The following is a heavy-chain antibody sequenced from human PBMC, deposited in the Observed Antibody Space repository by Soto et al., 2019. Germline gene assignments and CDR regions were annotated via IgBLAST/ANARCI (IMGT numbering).Heavy chain of an antibody. D-gene: IGHD3-22*01. J-gene: IGHJ5*02. V-gene: IGHV1-69*13. Sequence: SVKVSCKASVGTFSDYIINWLRHAPGQGLEWMGGFLPIFGTANYAQKFQGRVTITADESTSTAYMELSSLRSEDTAIYYCARGWDHYDSSGLRTWFDPWGQGTLVTVSS. CDR2: FLPIFGTA. CDR3: ARGWDHYDSSGLRTWFDP. CDR1: VGTFSDYI.